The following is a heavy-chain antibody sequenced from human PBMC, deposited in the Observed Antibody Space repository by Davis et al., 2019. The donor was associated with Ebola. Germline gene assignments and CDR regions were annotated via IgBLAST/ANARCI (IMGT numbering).Heavy chain of an antibody. V-gene: IGHV3-21*01. CDR1: GFTFSSYS. CDR3: ASDGSSVSTGYYYGMDV. D-gene: IGHD1-26*01. CDR2: ISSSSSYI. J-gene: IGHJ6*02. Sequence: GESLKISCAASGFTFSSYSMNWVRQAPGKGLEWVSSISSSSSYIYYADSVKGRFTISRDNAKNSLYLQMNSLRAEDTAVYYCASDGSSVSTGYYYGMDVWGQGTTVTVSS.